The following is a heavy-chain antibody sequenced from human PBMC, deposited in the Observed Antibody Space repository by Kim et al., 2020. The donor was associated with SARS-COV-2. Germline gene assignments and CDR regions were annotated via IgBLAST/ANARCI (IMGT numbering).Heavy chain of an antibody. J-gene: IGHJ6*02. CDR3: ARAHRTIFGVVEYMDV. CDR2: IYYSGST. D-gene: IGHD3-3*01. Sequence: SETLSLTCTVSGGSISSGGYYWSWIRQHPGKGLEWIGYIYYSGSTYYNPSHKRRVTISVDTTKNQFSLKLSSVTAADTAVYYCARAHRTIFGVVEYMDVWGQGTTVTVSS. CDR1: GGSISSGGYY. V-gene: IGHV4-31*03.